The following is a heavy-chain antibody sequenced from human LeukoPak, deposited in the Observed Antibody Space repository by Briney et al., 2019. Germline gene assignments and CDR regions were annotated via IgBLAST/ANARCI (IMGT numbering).Heavy chain of an antibody. J-gene: IGHJ5*02. V-gene: IGHV3-21*01. CDR1: GFTVSNYT. CDR3: ARAQVGYNWFDP. CDR2: ISRRSTYI. Sequence: GWSLRLSCAASGFTVSNYTINWVREPPGKGLEWVSSISRRSTYIYYADSVKGRFTISKDNAKNSLYLQMDSLRAEDTAVYYCARAQVGYNWFDPWGQGTLVTVSS. D-gene: IGHD1-26*01.